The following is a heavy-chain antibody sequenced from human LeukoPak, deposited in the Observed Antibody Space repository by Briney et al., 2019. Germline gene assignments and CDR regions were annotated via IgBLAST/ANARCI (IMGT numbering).Heavy chain of an antibody. CDR2: VSAYNGNT. D-gene: IGHD1-26*01. CDR3: ARDQGTGGSYSLDY. V-gene: IGHV1-18*01. J-gene: IGHJ4*02. Sequence: SSVTISFKASGYTFTSYGISWVRHAPGQGLGLVGWVSAYNGNTNYTQKLQGRVTMTTHTYTSTAYMELRSLRPEDTAVYYCARDQGTGGSYSLDYWGQGTLVTVSS. CDR1: GYTFTSYG.